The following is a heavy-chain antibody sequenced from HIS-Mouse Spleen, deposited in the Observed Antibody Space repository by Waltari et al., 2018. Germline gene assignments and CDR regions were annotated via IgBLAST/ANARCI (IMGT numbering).Heavy chain of an antibody. CDR1: GGSISSSSYY. V-gene: IGHV4-39*01. CDR2: IYYSGGT. Sequence: QLQLQESGPGLVKPSETLSLTCTVSGGSISSSSYYWGWIRQPPGKGLEWIGSIYYSGGTYYNPSLKSRVTISVDTSKNQFSLKLSCVTAADTAVYYCARMGPASGSYGDYWGQGTLVTVSS. D-gene: IGHD1-26*01. CDR3: ARMGPASGSYGDY. J-gene: IGHJ4*02.